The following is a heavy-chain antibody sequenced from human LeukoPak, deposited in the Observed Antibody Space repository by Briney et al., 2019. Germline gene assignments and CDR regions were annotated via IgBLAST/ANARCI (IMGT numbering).Heavy chain of an antibody. CDR2: IVVGSGNT. CDR1: GFTFTSFA. Sequence: GTSVKVSCKASGFTFTSFAMQWVRQARGQRLEWIGWIVVGSGNTNYAQKFQERVTITRDMSTSTAYMELSSLRSEDTAVYYCAALADYYDSSGYPPLGMDVWGQGTTVTVSS. D-gene: IGHD3-22*01. J-gene: IGHJ6*02. CDR3: AALADYYDSSGYPPLGMDV. V-gene: IGHV1-58*02.